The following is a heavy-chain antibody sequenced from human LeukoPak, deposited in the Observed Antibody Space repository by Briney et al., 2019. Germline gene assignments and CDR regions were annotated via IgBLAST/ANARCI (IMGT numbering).Heavy chain of an antibody. CDR3: AKDLLGGSR. Sequence: GGSLRLSCAASGFTFSDYWMSWVRQAPGKGLEWVANIKQDGSAKYYVDSVKGRFTISRDNSKNTLYLQMNSLRAEDTAVYYCAKDLLGGSRWGQGTLVTVSS. CDR2: IKQDGSAK. CDR1: GFTFSDYW. V-gene: IGHV3-7*01. J-gene: IGHJ4*02. D-gene: IGHD6-13*01.